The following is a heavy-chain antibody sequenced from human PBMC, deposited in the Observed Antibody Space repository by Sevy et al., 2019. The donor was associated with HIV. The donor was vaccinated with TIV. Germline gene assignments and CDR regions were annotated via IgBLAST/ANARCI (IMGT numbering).Heavy chain of an antibody. CDR1: GFTFSNHW. CDR3: ARDRRVEYGGSDY. V-gene: IGHV3-7*03. CDR2: IKKDGTDK. D-gene: IGHD3-10*01. Sequence: GGSLRLSCAVSGFTFSNHWMTWVRQAPGKGLEWVANIKKDGTDKFYVDCVMGRFSISRDNAKDLLYLQMNSLRVEDTAVYYCARDRRVEYGGSDYWGQGTLVTVSS. J-gene: IGHJ4*02.